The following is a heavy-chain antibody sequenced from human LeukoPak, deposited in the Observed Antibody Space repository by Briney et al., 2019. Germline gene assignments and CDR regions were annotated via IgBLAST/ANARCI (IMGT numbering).Heavy chain of an antibody. Sequence: SETLSLTCTVSGGSISSGGYYWSWIRQHPGKGLEWIGYIYYSGSTYYNPSLKSRVTISVDTSKNQFSLKLSSVTAADTAVYYCARDINYYDSSGYSLGYWGQGTLVTVSS. CDR2: IYYSGST. CDR1: GGSISSGGYY. D-gene: IGHD3-22*01. V-gene: IGHV4-31*03. J-gene: IGHJ4*02. CDR3: ARDINYYDSSGYSLGY.